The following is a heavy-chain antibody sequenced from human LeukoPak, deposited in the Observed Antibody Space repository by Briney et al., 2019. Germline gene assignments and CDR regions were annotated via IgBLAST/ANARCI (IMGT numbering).Heavy chain of an antibody. CDR1: GFTFSSYG. V-gene: IGHV3-30*02. Sequence: PGGSLRLSCAASGFTFSSYGMHWVRQAPGKGLEWVAFIRYDGSNKYYADSVKGRFTISRDNSKNTLYLQMNSLRAEDTAVYYCAGIPEVVLRYFDWLLEPHYWGQGTLVTVSS. CDR2: IRYDGSNK. D-gene: IGHD3-9*01. CDR3: AGIPEVVLRYFDWLLEPHY. J-gene: IGHJ4*02.